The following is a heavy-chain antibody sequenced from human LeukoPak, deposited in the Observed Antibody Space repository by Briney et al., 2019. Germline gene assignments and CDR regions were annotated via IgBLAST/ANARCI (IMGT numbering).Heavy chain of an antibody. CDR1: GLTFSRYW. V-gene: IGHV3-7*03. J-gene: IGHJ4*02. CDR3: ARDWAY. CDR2: IKEDGSAK. Sequence: PGGSLRLSCVASGLTFSRYWMSWVRQAPGKGLEWVANIKEDGSAKYYVDSVKGRFTISRDNAKNSLYLQINNLRAADTAVYYCARDWAYWGQGTLVIVSS. D-gene: IGHD3-16*01.